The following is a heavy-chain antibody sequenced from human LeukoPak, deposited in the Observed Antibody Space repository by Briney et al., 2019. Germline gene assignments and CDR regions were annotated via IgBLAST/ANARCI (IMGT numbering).Heavy chain of an antibody. D-gene: IGHD4/OR15-4a*01. Sequence: GGTLRLSCAAAGFTFSSYGMSWVRQAPGKGLEWVSGITTGGGSTDYADSVKGRFTISRDNSKNTLYLQMNSLRAEDTAVYYCARRAGAYSHPYDYCGQGTLVTVSS. CDR1: GFTFSSYG. V-gene: IGHV3-23*01. CDR3: ARRAGAYSHPYDY. CDR2: ITTGGGST. J-gene: IGHJ4*02.